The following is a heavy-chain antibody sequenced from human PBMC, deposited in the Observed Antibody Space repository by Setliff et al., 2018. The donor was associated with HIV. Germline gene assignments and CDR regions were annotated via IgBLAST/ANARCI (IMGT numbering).Heavy chain of an antibody. Sequence: PSETLSLTCTLSGDSVTTPYYWGWIRQPPGKGLEWIGSVYYSGSTYYNPSLKSRVSISVDRSKNQFSLKVNSVTAADTAVYYCARGSYYMDVWGKGTTVTVSS. CDR2: VYYSGST. V-gene: IGHV4-38-2*02. D-gene: IGHD3-16*01. CDR3: ARGSYYMDV. CDR1: GDSVTTPYY. J-gene: IGHJ6*03.